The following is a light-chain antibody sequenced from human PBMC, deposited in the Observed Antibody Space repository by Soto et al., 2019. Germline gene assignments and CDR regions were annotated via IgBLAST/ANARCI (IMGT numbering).Light chain of an antibody. Sequence: DIVLTQSPDSLAVSLGERATINCKSSQSVLYSSNNKNYFAWYQQKPGQPPKLLIYWASTRDSGVPDRFSGSGSGADFTLTISSLQAEDVAVYYCQQYYNTPQTFGQGTRVEIK. CDR2: WAS. CDR1: QSVLYSSNNKNY. CDR3: QQYYNTPQT. J-gene: IGKJ1*01. V-gene: IGKV4-1*01.